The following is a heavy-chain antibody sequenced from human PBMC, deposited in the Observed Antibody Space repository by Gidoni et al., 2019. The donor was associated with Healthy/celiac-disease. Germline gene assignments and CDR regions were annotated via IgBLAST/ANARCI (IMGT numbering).Heavy chain of an antibody. Sequence: QVQLVESGGGVVQPGRSLRLSCAAYGFTFSSSGTHWVRQAPGKGLAWVAVIWYDGSNKYYADSVKGRFTISRDNSKNTLYLQMNSLRAEDTAVYYCARESGYYDSSGYWGSYGMDVWGQGTTVTVSS. V-gene: IGHV3-33*01. CDR3: ARESGYYDSSGYWGSYGMDV. D-gene: IGHD3-22*01. CDR2: IWYDGSNK. J-gene: IGHJ6*02. CDR1: GFTFSSSG.